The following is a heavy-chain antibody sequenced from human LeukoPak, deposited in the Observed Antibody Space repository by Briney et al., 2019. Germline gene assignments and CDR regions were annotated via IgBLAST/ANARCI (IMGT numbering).Heavy chain of an antibody. V-gene: IGHV3-7*01. J-gene: IGHJ4*02. Sequence: PGGSLRLSCAASGFTFSSYWMSWVRQAPGKGLEWVANIKQDGSEKYYVDSAKCRFTISRDNAKNSLYLQMNSLRAEDTAVYYCARDGGGEYQLLYYFDYWGQGTLVNVSS. CDR2: IKQDGSEK. CDR1: GFTFSSYW. D-gene: IGHD2-2*01. CDR3: ARDGGGEYQLLYYFDY.